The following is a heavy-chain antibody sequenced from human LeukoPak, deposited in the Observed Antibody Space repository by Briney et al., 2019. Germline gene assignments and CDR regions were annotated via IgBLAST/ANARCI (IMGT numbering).Heavy chain of an antibody. V-gene: IGHV4-34*01. J-gene: IGHJ5*02. Sequence: PSETLSLTCAVYGGSFSGYYWSWVRQPPGKGLEWIGEINHSGSTNYNPSLKSRVTISVDTSKNQFPLKLSSVTAADTAVYYCARSYPYCSSTSCPYVFDPWGQGTLVTVSS. CDR3: ARSYPYCSSTSCPYVFDP. D-gene: IGHD2-2*01. CDR1: GGSFSGYY. CDR2: INHSGST.